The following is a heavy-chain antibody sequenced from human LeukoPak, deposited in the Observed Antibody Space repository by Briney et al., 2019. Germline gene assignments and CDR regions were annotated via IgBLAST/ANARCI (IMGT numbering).Heavy chain of an antibody. J-gene: IGHJ4*02. V-gene: IGHV4-61*01. CDR3: ARSVAAYSSGWPHISPFDY. D-gene: IGHD6-19*01. CDR2: IYYSGST. Sequence: SETLSLTCSVSGGSISSSSYYWSWIRQPPGKGLEWIGYIYYSGSTNYNPSLKSRVTISVDTSKNQFSLKLSSVTAADTAVYYCARSVAAYSSGWPHISPFDYWGQGTLVTVSS. CDR1: GGSISSSSYY.